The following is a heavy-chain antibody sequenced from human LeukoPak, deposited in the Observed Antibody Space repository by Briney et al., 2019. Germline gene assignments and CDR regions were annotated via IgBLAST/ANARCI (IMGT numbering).Heavy chain of an antibody. CDR1: GFTFSSYW. CDR3: ARDGPVTPSYYYYYGMDV. J-gene: IGHJ6*02. Sequence: PGGSLRLSCAASGFTFSSYWMSWVRQAPGKGLEWVANIKQDGSEKYYVDSVKGRFTISRDNAKNSLYLQMNSLRAEHTAVYYCARDGPVTPSYYYYYGMDVWGQGTTVTVSS. D-gene: IGHD4-17*01. CDR2: IKQDGSEK. V-gene: IGHV3-7*01.